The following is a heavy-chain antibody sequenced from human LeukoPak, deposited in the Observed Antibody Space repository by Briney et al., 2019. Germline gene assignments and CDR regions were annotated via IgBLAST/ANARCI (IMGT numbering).Heavy chain of an antibody. CDR3: ARDRLIYGDYGDAFDI. Sequence: GGSLRLSCAASGFTFSRYSMNWVRQAPGKGLEWVSSISSSSSYIYYADSVRGRFTISRDNAKTSLYLQMNSLRAEDTAVYYCARDRLIYGDYGDAFDIWGQGTMVTVSS. J-gene: IGHJ3*02. CDR2: ISSSSSYI. V-gene: IGHV3-21*01. CDR1: GFTFSRYS. D-gene: IGHD4-17*01.